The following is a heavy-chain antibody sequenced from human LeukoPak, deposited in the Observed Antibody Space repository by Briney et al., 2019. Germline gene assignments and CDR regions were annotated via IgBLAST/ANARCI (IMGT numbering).Heavy chain of an antibody. CDR3: ARAPAYCSSTSCHTLGAFDI. CDR1: GGSISSSNW. J-gene: IGHJ3*02. V-gene: IGHV4-4*01. CDR2: IYHSGST. Sequence: SETLSLTCAVSGGSISSSNWWSWVRQPPGQGLEWIGEIYHSGSTYYNPSLKSRVTISVDTSKNQFSLKLSSVTAADTAVYCCARAPAYCSSTSCHTLGAFDIWGQGTMVTVSS. D-gene: IGHD2-2*01.